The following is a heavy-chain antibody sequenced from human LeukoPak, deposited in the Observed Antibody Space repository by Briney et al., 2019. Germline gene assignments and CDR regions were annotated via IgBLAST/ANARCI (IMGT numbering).Heavy chain of an antibody. CDR1: GYSISNGDY. Sequence: SETLSLTCTVSGYSISNGDYWGWIRQPPGKGLEWSGNIYHSGSAYYNPSLKSRVTISVDTSKNQFSLKLSSVTSADTAVYNCARDGEVLSSSWFWFDPWGQGTLVTVSS. CDR2: IYHSGSA. J-gene: IGHJ5*02. CDR3: ARDGEVLSSSWFWFDP. D-gene: IGHD6-13*01. V-gene: IGHV4-38-2*02.